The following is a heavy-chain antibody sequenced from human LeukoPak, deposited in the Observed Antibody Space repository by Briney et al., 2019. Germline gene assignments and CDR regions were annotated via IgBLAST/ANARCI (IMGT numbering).Heavy chain of an antibody. CDR2: TRSKVYGGTT. CDR1: GLSFSDSA. V-gene: IGHV3-49*04. J-gene: IGHJ4*02. CDR3: ARGERDFDY. Sequence: PGRSLRLSCTFSGLSFSDSAVTWVRQAPGKGLEWIGCTRSKVYGGTTEYAASVKGRITISRDESKSIAYLQMDSLTTEDTAVYFCARGERDFDYCGQRTLVTVSS. D-gene: IGHD3-16*01.